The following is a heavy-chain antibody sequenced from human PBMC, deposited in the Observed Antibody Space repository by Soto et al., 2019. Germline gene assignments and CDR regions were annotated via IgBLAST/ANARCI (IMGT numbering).Heavy chain of an antibody. CDR2: IYWDDDK. J-gene: IGHJ4*02. Sequence: SGPTLVNPTQTLTLTCTFSGLSLSTNGVGVGWIRQPPGKALEWLAVIYWDDDKRYGPSLKSRLTITKDTSKNQVVLTVTNMDPVDTGTYYCVQRQGVAAAFAFWGQGSLVTVSS. CDR3: VQRQGVAAAFAF. CDR1: GLSLSTNGVG. V-gene: IGHV2-5*05. D-gene: IGHD6-13*01.